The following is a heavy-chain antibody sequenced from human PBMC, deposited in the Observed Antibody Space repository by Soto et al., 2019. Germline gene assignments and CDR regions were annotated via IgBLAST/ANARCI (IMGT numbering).Heavy chain of an antibody. CDR1: GFTFSDYY. CDR3: ARDYDFWSGYYRYYYMDV. V-gene: IGHV3-11*01. J-gene: IGHJ6*03. D-gene: IGHD3-3*01. Sequence: GGSLRLSCAASGFTFSDYYMSWIRQAPGKGLEWVSYISSSGSTIYYADSVKGRFTISRDNAKNSLYLQMNSLRAEDTAVYYCARDYDFWSGYYRYYYMDVWGKGTTVTVSS. CDR2: ISSSGSTI.